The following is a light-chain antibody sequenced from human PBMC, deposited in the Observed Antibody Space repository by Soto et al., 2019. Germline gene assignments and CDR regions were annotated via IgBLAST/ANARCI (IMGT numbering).Light chain of an antibody. V-gene: IGKV3-11*01. CDR3: QQRSDWPWT. Sequence: EIVLTQSPATLSLSPGERATLSWRASQSVSSYLAWYQQKPGQAPRLLMYEASTRATGIPARFSGGGSGTDFTLTISSLEPEDFAVYYCQQRSDWPWTFGQGTKVDIK. CDR1: QSVSSY. CDR2: EAS. J-gene: IGKJ1*01.